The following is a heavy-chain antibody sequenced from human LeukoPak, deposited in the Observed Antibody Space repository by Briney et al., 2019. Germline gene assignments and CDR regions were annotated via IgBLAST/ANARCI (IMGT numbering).Heavy chain of an antibody. CDR1: GGSTSSYY. CDR2: IYYSGST. V-gene: IGHV4-59*01. D-gene: IGHD6-19*01. Sequence: SSETLSLTCTVSGGSTSSYYWSWIRQPPGKGLEWIGYIYYSGSTNYNPSLKSRVTISVDTSNNQFSLKLSSVTAADTAVYYCARESSGWYDQYFQHWGQGTLVTVSS. J-gene: IGHJ1*01. CDR3: ARESSGWYDQYFQH.